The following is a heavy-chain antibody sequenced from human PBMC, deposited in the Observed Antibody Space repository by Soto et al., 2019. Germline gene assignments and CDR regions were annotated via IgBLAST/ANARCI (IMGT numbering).Heavy chain of an antibody. D-gene: IGHD5-12*01. CDR1: GFTFSSYG. V-gene: IGHV3-33*01. J-gene: IGHJ4*02. CDR2: IWYDGSDK. CDR3: ARGWHAGGYEFDS. Sequence: QVQLVESGGGVVQPGRSLTISCAASGFTFSSYGMHWVRQAPGKGLEWVAIIWYDGSDKYYSGSVKGRFTISRDNSKNTLYLQMISLGGEDTAIYYCARGWHAGGYEFDSWGQGTLVTVSS.